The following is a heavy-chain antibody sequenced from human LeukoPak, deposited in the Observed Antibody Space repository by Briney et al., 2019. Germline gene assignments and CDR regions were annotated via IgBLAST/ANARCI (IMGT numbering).Heavy chain of an antibody. D-gene: IGHD6-13*01. CDR2: ISTSDTTI. Sequence: GGSLRLSCAASGFTFNSYKMNWVRQAPGKGLEWVSYISTSDTTIYYADSVKGRFTISRANAKNSLYLQMNSLRVEDTAVYYCARGGSSSWCLDCWGQGTLVTVSS. CDR3: ARGGSSSWCLDC. CDR1: GFTFNSYK. J-gene: IGHJ4*02. V-gene: IGHV3-48*03.